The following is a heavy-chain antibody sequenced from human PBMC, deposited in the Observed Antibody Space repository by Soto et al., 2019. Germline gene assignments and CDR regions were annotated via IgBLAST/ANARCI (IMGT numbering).Heavy chain of an antibody. CDR3: AKDSATFGRFDY. CDR2: ISGSGGST. CDR1: GFTFSSYG. J-gene: IGHJ4*02. V-gene: IGHV3-23*01. Sequence: GGSLRLSCAASGFTFSSYGMSWVRQPPGKGLEWVPEISGSGGSTYYADSVKGRFTISRDNSKNTLYLEMNSLRAEDTAVYYCAKDSATFGRFDYWGQGTLVTVSS. D-gene: IGHD3-3*01.